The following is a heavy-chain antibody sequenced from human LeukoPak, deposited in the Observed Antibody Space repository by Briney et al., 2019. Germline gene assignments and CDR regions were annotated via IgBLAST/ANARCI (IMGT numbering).Heavy chain of an antibody. D-gene: IGHD6-19*01. CDR1: GFTFRSYW. Sequence: GGSLRLSCAASGFTFRSYWMHWVRQAPGKGLEWVSVIYSGGSTYYADSVKGRFTISRDNSKNTLYLQMNSLRAEDTAVYYCARSPYSSGWYPFDPWGQGTLVTVSS. V-gene: IGHV3-53*01. J-gene: IGHJ5*02. CDR2: IYSGGST. CDR3: ARSPYSSGWYPFDP.